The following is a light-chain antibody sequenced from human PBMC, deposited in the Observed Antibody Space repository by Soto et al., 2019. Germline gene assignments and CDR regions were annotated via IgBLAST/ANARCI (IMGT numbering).Light chain of an antibody. CDR2: GAS. CDR1: QSVSSN. CDR3: QQYNTWPPLT. V-gene: IGKV3-15*01. J-gene: IGKJ4*01. Sequence: EIVMTQSPATLSVSPGERATLSRRASQSVSSNLAWYQQKPGQAPRLLIYGASTRATGIPARFSGSGSGTEFTLTISSLQSEDFAVYHCQQYNTWPPLTFGGGTKVEI.